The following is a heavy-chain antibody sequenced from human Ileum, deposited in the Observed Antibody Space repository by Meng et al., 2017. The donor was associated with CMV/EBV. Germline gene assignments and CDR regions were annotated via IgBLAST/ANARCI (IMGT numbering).Heavy chain of an antibody. CDR1: GYTFTGYY. CDR3: ARDDCGGDCYPNYYFDY. Sequence: ASVKVSCKASGYTFTGYYMHWVRQVPGQGLEWMGWINPNSGGTNYAQKFQGRVTMTRDTSISTAYMELSRMRSDDTAVYYCARDDCGGDCYPNYYFDYWGQGTLVTVSS. D-gene: IGHD2-21*01. J-gene: IGHJ4*02. V-gene: IGHV1-2*02. CDR2: INPNSGGT.